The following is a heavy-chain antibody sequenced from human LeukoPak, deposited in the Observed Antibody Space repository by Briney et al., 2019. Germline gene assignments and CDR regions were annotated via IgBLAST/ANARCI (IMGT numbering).Heavy chain of an antibody. V-gene: IGHV1-8*01. Sequence: ASVKVSCKASGYTFTSYDINWVRQATGQGLEWMGWMNPNSGNTGYAQKFQGRVTMTRNTSISTAYMELSSLRSEDTAVYYCARSHSSGYRTTYYFDYWGQGTLVTVSS. CDR3: ARSHSSGYRTTYYFDY. D-gene: IGHD3-22*01. CDR2: MNPNSGNT. CDR1: GYTFTSYD. J-gene: IGHJ4*02.